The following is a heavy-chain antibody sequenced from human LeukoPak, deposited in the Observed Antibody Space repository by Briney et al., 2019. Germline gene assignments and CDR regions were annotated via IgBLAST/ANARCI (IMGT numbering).Heavy chain of an antibody. CDR2: ISGSGDST. CDR1: GFTFSTYA. D-gene: IGHD6-6*01. Sequence: GGSLRLSCAASGFTFSTYAVNWVRQAPGKGLEWVSTISGSGDSTYYADSVKGRFTISRDNSKDTLYLQMSSVRAEDTAVYYCARHRSSWLIDYWGQGTLVTVSS. V-gene: IGHV3-23*01. J-gene: IGHJ4*02. CDR3: ARHRSSWLIDY.